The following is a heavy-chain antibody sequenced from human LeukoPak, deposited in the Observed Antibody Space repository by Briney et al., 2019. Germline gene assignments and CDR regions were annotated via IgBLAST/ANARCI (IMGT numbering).Heavy chain of an antibody. CDR3: ARDMVGDIVVVPAAPGCWFDP. J-gene: IGHJ5*02. CDR2: INPNSGGT. CDR1: GYTFTNYG. V-gene: IGHV1-2*02. Sequence: ASVKVSCKASGYTFTNYGITWMRQAPGQGLEWMGWINPNSGGTNYAQKFQGRVTMTRDTSISTAYMELSRLRSDDTAVYYCARDMVGDIVVVPAAPGCWFDPWGQGTLVTVSS. D-gene: IGHD2-2*01.